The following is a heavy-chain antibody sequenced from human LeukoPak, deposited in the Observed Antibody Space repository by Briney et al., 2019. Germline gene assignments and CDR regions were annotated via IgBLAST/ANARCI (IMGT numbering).Heavy chain of an antibody. J-gene: IGHJ4*02. Sequence: GGSLRLSCAASGFTFSSYGMHWVRQAPGKGLERVAIIWYDGSNKYYADSVKGRFTISRDNSKNTLYLQMNSLRAEDTAVYFCARDGSFWRGYPYYFDHWGQGTLVTVSS. CDR2: IWYDGSNK. CDR3: ARDGSFWRGYPYYFDH. CDR1: GFTFSSYG. V-gene: IGHV3-33*01. D-gene: IGHD3-3*01.